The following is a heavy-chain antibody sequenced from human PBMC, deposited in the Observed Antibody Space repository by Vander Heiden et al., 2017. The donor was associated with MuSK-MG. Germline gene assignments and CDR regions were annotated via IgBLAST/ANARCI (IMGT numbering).Heavy chain of an antibody. D-gene: IGHD5-12*01. CDR3: ARESGYKAVDY. V-gene: IGHV3-21*01. J-gene: IGHJ4*02. CDR2: ISSSSSYI. Sequence: EVQVVESGGGLVKPGGSLRLYCAASGFTFSDYYLHWFRQAPGKGLEWVSSISSSSSYIYYAASVKGRFTISRDNAKNSLYLQMNSLRAEDTAVYHCARESGYKAVDYWGQGTLVTVAS. CDR1: GFTFSDYY.